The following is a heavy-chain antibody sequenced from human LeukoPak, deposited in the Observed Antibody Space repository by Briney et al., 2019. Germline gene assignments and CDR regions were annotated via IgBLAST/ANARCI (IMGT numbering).Heavy chain of an antibody. Sequence: PGGSLRLSCAASGFTFSSYAMSWVRQAPGKGLEWVSGISGSGGSTYYADSVKGRFTISRDNSKNTLYLQMNSLRAEDTAVYYCASGRNIVVVVAATGLGFWGQGTLVTVSS. CDR2: ISGSGGST. CDR3: ASGRNIVVVVAATGLGF. D-gene: IGHD2-15*01. V-gene: IGHV3-23*01. J-gene: IGHJ4*02. CDR1: GFTFSSYA.